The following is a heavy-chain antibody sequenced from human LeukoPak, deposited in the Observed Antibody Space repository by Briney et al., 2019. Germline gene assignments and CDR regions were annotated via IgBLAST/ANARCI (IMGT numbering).Heavy chain of an antibody. J-gene: IGHJ4*02. Sequence: GGSLRLSCVASGFTFNTYWMHWVRQAPGKGLVWVSHMNSDGTSTSYADSVKGRLTISRDNAKNTLYLQMNSLRAEDTAVYYCARDSGYYYNYGIDHWGQGTLVTVSS. CDR3: ARDSGYYYNYGIDH. CDR2: MNSDGTST. D-gene: IGHD3-22*01. CDR1: GFTFNTYW. V-gene: IGHV3-74*01.